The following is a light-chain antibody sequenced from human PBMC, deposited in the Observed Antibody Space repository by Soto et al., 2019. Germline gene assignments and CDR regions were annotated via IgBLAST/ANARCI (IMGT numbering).Light chain of an antibody. J-gene: IGKJ1*01. V-gene: IGKV1-39*01. CDR2: AAF. CDR3: HQSYMARWT. CDR1: QSISNY. Sequence: DIQMTQSPPSLSASVGDRVTITCRSSQSISNYLNWYQQKPGRAPKVLIYAAFRLQSGVPPRFSGSGSGTDFTLTISSLQPEDSATYYCHQSYMARWTFGQGTKVEIK.